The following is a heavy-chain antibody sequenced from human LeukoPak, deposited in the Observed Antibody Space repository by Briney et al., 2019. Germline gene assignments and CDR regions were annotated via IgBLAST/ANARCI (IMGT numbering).Heavy chain of an antibody. CDR3: ARAPYYYGSGAFWFDP. D-gene: IGHD3-10*01. Sequence: SQTLSLTCAISGDSVSSNSAAWTWIRQSPSRGLEWLGRTYYKSKWYNDYAVSVKSRITINPDTSKNQFSLKLSSVTAADTAVYYCARAPYYYGSGAFWFDPWGQGTLVTVSS. J-gene: IGHJ5*02. CDR2: TYYKSKWYN. V-gene: IGHV6-1*01. CDR1: GDSVSSNSAA.